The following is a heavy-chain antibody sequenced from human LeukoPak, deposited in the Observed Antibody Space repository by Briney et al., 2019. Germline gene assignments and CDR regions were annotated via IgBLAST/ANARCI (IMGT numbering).Heavy chain of an antibody. V-gene: IGHV3-23*01. CDR2: IRGSTGNT. Sequence: PGGSLRLFCAASGFTFSNYAMSWVRQAPGKGLEWVSAIRGSTGNTFYADSVKGRFTISRDNSKNMLYLQMSSLRAEDTAVYYCAKDLALFSGPYSGSFYSPIDCWGQGTLVTVSS. D-gene: IGHD1-26*01. J-gene: IGHJ4*02. CDR1: GFTFSNYA. CDR3: AKDLALFSGPYSGSFYSPIDC.